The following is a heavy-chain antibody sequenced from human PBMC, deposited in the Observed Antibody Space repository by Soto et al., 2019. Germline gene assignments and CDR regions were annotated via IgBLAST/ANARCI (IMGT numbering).Heavy chain of an antibody. CDR1: GGSFSGDY. CDR2: INQSGST. V-gene: IGHV4-34*01. J-gene: IGHJ3*02. Sequence: SETLSLTCTVSGGSFSGDYWSCIRQPPGKGLEWIGEINQSGSTNYNPSLKGRVITSVDTSKNQFSLKLSSVTAADTAVYYCARYSTAQWELGFMAFDIWXQGTMVT. D-gene: IGHD1-26*01. CDR3: ARYSTAQWELGFMAFDI.